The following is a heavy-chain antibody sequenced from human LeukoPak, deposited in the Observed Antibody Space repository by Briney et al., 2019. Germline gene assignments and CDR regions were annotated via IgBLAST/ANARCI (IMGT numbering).Heavy chain of an antibody. J-gene: IGHJ5*02. CDR3: ARVLISSWYERNWFDP. CDR2: IHTYIGHT. CDR1: GCTFNSYG. D-gene: IGHD6-13*01. V-gene: IGHV1-18*01. Sequence: ASVKVSCKSSGCTFNSYGITWVRQAPGQGLEWMGWIHTYIGHTNYAQNLQGRVTMTTDTSTSTTYMELRSLRSDDTAVYYCARVLISSWYERNWFDPWGQGTLVTVSS.